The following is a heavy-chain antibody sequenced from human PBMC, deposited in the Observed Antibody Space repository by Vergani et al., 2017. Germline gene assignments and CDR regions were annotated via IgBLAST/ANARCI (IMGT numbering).Heavy chain of an antibody. Sequence: EVQLLESGGRLVQPGGSLRLSCVASGFAFSRYAMSWVRQAPGKGLEWVSAISGSGGSTYYADSVKGRFTISRDNSKNTLYLQMNSLRAEDTAVYYCAKDLIGTSPLHWGQGTLVTVSS. CDR3: AKDLIGTSPLH. CDR1: GFAFSRYA. D-gene: IGHD2-2*01. J-gene: IGHJ4*02. CDR2: ISGSGGST. V-gene: IGHV3-23*01.